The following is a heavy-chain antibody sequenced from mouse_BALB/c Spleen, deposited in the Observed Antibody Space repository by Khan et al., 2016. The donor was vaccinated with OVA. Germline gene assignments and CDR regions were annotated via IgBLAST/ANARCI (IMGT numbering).Heavy chain of an antibody. CDR3: ARSLYYSYGYALDC. Sequence: EVQLVESGPGLVKPSQSLSLTCTVTGYSITSDYAWNWIRQFPGNKLEWMGYISSTGSTSYSPSLKSRISITRDTSKNQFFLQLKSVTTEDTATYYCARSLYYSYGYALDCWGRGTSVTVSS. V-gene: IGHV3-2*02. CDR2: ISSTGST. D-gene: IGHD2-14*01. CDR1: GYSITSDYA. J-gene: IGHJ4*01.